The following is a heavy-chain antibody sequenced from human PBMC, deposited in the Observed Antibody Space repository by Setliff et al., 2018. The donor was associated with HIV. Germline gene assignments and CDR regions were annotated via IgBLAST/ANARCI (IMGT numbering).Heavy chain of an antibody. V-gene: IGHV1-18*01. J-gene: IGHJ4*02. CDR3: ARGKTWLRFLDY. Sequence: AASVKVSCKASGYTFNNYGISWVRQAPGQGLEWMGWINTHSGYTNYAQNVQGRVTVTMDTSTSTAYMELRSLKSDDTAVCYCARGKTWLRFLDYWGQGTRVTVSS. CDR2: INTHSGYT. D-gene: IGHD5-12*01. CDR1: GYTFNNYG.